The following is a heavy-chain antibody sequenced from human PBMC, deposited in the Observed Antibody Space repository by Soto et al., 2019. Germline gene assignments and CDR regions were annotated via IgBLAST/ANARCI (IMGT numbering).Heavy chain of an antibody. CDR1: GFTFRNPC. CDR3: TTGIVVVIPSGMDV. Sequence: GGSLSLSCAAPGFTFRNPCMRWVRQAPWKGLEWVGRIKSKTDGGTTDYAAPVKGRFTISRDDSKNTLYLQMNSLKTEDTAVYYCTTGIVVVIPSGMDVWGQGTTVTVSS. V-gene: IGHV3-15*01. CDR2: IKSKTDGGTT. D-gene: IGHD3-22*01. J-gene: IGHJ6*02.